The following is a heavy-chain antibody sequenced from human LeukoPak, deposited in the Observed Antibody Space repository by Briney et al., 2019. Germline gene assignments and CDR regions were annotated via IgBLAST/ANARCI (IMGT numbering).Heavy chain of an antibody. CDR3: LCLWFGKGVY. J-gene: IGHJ4*02. D-gene: IGHD3-10*01. Sequence: PGGSLRLSCAASGFTFSTYNMIWLRQAPGKGLEWVSYFSSSGSTIYYADSVKGRFTISRDNAKNSLFLQMNSLRAEDTAVYYCLCLWFGKGVYWGRGTLVTVSS. V-gene: IGHV3-48*03. CDR2: FSSSGSTI. CDR1: GFTFSTYN.